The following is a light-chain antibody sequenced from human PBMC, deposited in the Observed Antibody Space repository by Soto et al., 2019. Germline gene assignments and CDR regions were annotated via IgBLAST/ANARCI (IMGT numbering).Light chain of an antibody. J-gene: IGKJ4*01. Sequence: AIQMTQSPSSLSASVGDRVTITCRASQDVRKDLGWYQQKPGKAPKLLIYSASSLQSGVPSRFSGSGSGTDFTLTIDSLQPEDFATYYCLHDYNYPLTFGGGTKVEIK. CDR3: LHDYNYPLT. V-gene: IGKV1-6*02. CDR1: QDVRKD. CDR2: SAS.